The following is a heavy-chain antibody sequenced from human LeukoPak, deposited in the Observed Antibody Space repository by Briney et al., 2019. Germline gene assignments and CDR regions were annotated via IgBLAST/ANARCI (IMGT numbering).Heavy chain of an antibody. J-gene: IGHJ4*02. CDR1: GYTFTSYG. D-gene: IGHD1-26*01. CDR3: ASTPGGRATTYFDY. V-gene: IGHV1-18*01. CDR2: ISAYNGNT. Sequence: ASVRVSCKASGYTFTSYGISWVRQAPGQGLEWMGWISAYNGNTNYAQKLQGRVTMTTDTSTSTAYMELGSLRSDDTAVYYCASTPGGRATTYFDYWGQGTLVTVSS.